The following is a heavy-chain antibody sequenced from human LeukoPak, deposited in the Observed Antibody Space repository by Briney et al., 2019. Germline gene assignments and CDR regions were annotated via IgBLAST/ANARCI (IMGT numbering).Heavy chain of an antibody. D-gene: IGHD5-24*01. J-gene: IGHJ6*02. CDR1: GYTFTDYY. CDR3: ARDLRYGFNLPYYYYYAMGV. CDR2: INPDGGGT. V-gene: IGHV1-2*02. Sequence: ASVKVSCKASGYTFTDYYLHWVRQAPGQGLESMGWINPDGGGTKSAQKFQGRVTMTRDTSISTAYMELSRLRSEDTAVYYCARDLRYGFNLPYYYYYAMGVWGQGTTVTVSS.